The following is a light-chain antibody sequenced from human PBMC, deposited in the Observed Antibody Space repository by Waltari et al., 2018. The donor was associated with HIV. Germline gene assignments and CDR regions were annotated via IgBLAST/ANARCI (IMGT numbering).Light chain of an antibody. CDR1: RSNIGAGYF. CDR2: RDI. CDR3: QSYDSSLRASV. J-gene: IGLJ2*01. Sequence: QSALTQPPSVSGAPGQRVTISCTGHRSNIGAGYFVHCYPPPPGTAPKLLVYRDITLPSGVPDRFSGSKSGTSASLVITGLQAEDEADYYCQSYDSSLRASVFGGGTKLTVL. V-gene: IGLV1-40*01.